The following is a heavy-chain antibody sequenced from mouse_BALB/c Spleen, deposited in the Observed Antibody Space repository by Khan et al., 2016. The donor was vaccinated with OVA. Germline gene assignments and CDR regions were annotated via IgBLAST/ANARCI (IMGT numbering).Heavy chain of an antibody. J-gene: IGHJ2*01. D-gene: IGHD3-2*02. CDR2: IYPGSDNT. V-gene: IGHV1-76*01. CDR3: AREEALYYFDY. CDR1: GYTFTSYW. Sequence: VQLQESGAELVRPGASVKLSCKSSGYTFTSYWIHWVKQRPGQGLEWIAMIYPGSDNTYYNEKLKDKATLTADKSSNTAFMQLSRLKAEDSADYFCAREEALYYFDYWGQGTTLTVSS.